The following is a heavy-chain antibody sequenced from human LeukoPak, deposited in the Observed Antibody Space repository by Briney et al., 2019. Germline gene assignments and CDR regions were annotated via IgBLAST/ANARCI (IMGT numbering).Heavy chain of an antibody. CDR1: GYTFTGYY. Sequence: GASVTVSCMASGYTFTGYYMHWVRQAAGQGLDWMGWVNPNSGGTNYAQKLQGRVTITRDTSISTAYMELSRLRSDDTAVFYCARASKTIPIFGVVNRGPFNYWGQGTLVTVSS. J-gene: IGHJ4*02. D-gene: IGHD3-3*01. CDR2: VNPNSGGT. CDR3: ARASKTIPIFGVVNRGPFNY. V-gene: IGHV1-2*02.